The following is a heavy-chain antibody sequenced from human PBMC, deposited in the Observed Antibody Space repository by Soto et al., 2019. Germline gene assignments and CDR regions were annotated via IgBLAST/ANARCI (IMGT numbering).Heavy chain of an antibody. CDR2: IYYSGST. CDR1: GGTIRSSIYY. V-gene: IGHV4-39*01. Sequence: SETQSLTSPVSGGTIRSSIYYWGWIRQPPGKGLEWIGSIYYSGSTYYNPSLKSRVTISVDTSKNQFSLKLSSVTAADTAVYYCARGSGYYNYYGMDVWGQGTTVTVSS. CDR3: ARGSGYYNYYGMDV. J-gene: IGHJ6*02. D-gene: IGHD3-3*01.